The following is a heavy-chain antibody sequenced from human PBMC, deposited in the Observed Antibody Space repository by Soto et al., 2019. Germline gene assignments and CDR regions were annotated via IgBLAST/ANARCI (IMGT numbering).Heavy chain of an antibody. V-gene: IGHV4-4*07. D-gene: IGHD1-26*01. J-gene: IGHJ6*01. CDR2: IYTSGST. CDR3: ARGRVYWYRRNTDMHYG. CDR1: GGTISSFD. Sequence: TLELLSVRSRVSGGTISSFDWRWIRQPAGKGLDWIGRIYTSGSTNYNPSLKSRVTMSVDTSKNQFSLKLSSVTAADTAVYYCARGRVYWYRRNTDMHYG.